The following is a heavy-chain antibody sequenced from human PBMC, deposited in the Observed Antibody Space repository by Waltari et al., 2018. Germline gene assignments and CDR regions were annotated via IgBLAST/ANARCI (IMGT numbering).Heavy chain of an antibody. D-gene: IGHD4-4*01. CDR3: ARSYYSNGDWFDP. CDR1: GGSISSHY. Sequence: QVQLQESGPGLVKPSETLSLTCTVSGGSISSHYWSWIRQPPGKGLEWLGYLYYSGSTNYNPSLESLVAISVDTAKHQFSLKLSSVTAADTAVYYCARSYYSNGDWFDPWGQGTLVTVSS. J-gene: IGHJ5*02. V-gene: IGHV4-59*11. CDR2: LYYSGST.